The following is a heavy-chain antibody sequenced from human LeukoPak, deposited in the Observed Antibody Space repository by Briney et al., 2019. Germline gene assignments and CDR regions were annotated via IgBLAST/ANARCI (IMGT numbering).Heavy chain of an antibody. Sequence: PSETLSLTCTVSGGSISSYYWSWIRQPPGKGLELIGYIFYSGSTNYNPSLKSRVTISVDTSKNQSSLKLTSVTAADTAVYYCARGTLYYDTSGYRAGTGMDVWGQGTTVIVSS. V-gene: IGHV4-59*01. J-gene: IGHJ6*02. CDR3: ARGTLYYDTSGYRAGTGMDV. CDR2: IFYSGST. CDR1: GGSISSYY. D-gene: IGHD3-22*01.